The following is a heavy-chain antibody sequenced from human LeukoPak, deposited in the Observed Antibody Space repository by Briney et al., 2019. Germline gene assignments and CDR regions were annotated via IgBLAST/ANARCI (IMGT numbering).Heavy chain of an antibody. V-gene: IGHV1-69*01. CDR2: IIPMFGTT. D-gene: IGHD3-22*01. J-gene: IGHJ3*02. CDR1: GGTFSSYA. CDR3: AREGGDSSGYRDAFDI. Sequence: ASVKVSCKASGGTFSSYAISWVRQAPGQGLEWMGGIIPMFGTTNYAQKFQGRVTITADESTSTAYMELNSLRSEDTAVYYCAREGGDSSGYRDAFDIWGQGTMVTVSS.